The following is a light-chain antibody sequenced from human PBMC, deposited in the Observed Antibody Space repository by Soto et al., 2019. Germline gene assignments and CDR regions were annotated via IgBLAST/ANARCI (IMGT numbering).Light chain of an antibody. CDR2: GAS. CDR3: QQYGTSPYT. Sequence: EIVLTQSPGTLSLSPGERVTLSCGASQSLSSNSLAWYQQKPGQAPRLLIYGASGRATGIPDRFSGSGSGTDFTLTISRLEPTDFAVYFCQQYGTSPYTFGQGTKLQIK. V-gene: IGKV3-20*01. CDR1: QSLSSNS. J-gene: IGKJ2*01.